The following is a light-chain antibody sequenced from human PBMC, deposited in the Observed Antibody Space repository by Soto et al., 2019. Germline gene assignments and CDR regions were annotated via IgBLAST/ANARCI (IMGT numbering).Light chain of an antibody. Sequence: DIQITQSPSSLSASVGDRVTITCRASQSIRSYLNWYQQKPGKATKLMIYAASSLQSGVPSRFSGSGSGTDFALTIGRLQPEDFANYYCQQSYSTHRFTFGPGTKVDIK. V-gene: IGKV1-39*01. CDR3: QQSYSTHRFT. J-gene: IGKJ3*01. CDR2: AAS. CDR1: QSIRSY.